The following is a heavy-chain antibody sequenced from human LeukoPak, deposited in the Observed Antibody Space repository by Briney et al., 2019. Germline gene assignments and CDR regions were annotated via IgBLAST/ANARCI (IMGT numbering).Heavy chain of an antibody. CDR2: TYTSGST. CDR1: GGSISSYY. Sequence: SETLSLTCTVSGGSISSYYWSWIRQPAGKGLEWIGRTYTSGSTNYNPSLMGRVTLSFDTSKNQFSLRLSSVTAADTAVYYCARETGAAAVSDYWGQGTLVTVSS. CDR3: ARETGAAAVSDY. V-gene: IGHV4-4*07. J-gene: IGHJ4*02. D-gene: IGHD6-13*01.